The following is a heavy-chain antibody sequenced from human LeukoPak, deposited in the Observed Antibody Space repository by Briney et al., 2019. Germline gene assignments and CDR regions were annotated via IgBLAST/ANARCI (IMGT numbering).Heavy chain of an antibody. CDR2: IKPNSGDT. CDR1: GYTFTGDQ. D-gene: IGHD2/OR15-2a*01. V-gene: IGHV1-2*02. Sequence: ASVKVSCKASGYTFTGDQIYWLRQAPGQGLEWVGWIKPNSGDTLYEQKFQGRVTMTRDKSISSAYMELSSLRSDDTAVYYCARKSAGFLTAWGQGTLVTVSS. J-gene: IGHJ5*02. CDR3: ARKSAGFLTA.